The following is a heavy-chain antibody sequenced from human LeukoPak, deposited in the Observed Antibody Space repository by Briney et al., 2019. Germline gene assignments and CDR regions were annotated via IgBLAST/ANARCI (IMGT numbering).Heavy chain of an antibody. D-gene: IGHD1-1*01. CDR1: GGSISSSSYY. Sequence: PSETLSLTCTVSGGSISSSSYYWGWIRQPPGKGLEWIGSIYYSGSTYYNPSLKSRVTISVDTSKNQFSLKLTPVTAADTAVYYCARRRITGTTFDYWGQGTLVTVSS. CDR3: ARRRITGTTFDY. CDR2: IYYSGST. J-gene: IGHJ4*02. V-gene: IGHV4-39*01.